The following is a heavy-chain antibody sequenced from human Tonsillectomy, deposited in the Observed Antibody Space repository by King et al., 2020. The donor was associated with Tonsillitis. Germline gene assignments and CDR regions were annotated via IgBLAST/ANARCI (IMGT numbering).Heavy chain of an antibody. D-gene: IGHD6-19*01. CDR2: ISSNGGST. CDR1: GFSFSSYA. J-gene: IGHJ4*02. CDR3: VNQVSSGWYFY. V-gene: IGHV3-64D*06. Sequence: VQLVESGGGLVQPGGSLRLSCSASGFSFSSYAMHWVRQAPGKGLEYVSSISSNGGSTYYADSVKGRFTISRDNSKNTLYLQMSSLRAEDTAVYYCVNQVSSGWYFYWGQGTLVTVSS.